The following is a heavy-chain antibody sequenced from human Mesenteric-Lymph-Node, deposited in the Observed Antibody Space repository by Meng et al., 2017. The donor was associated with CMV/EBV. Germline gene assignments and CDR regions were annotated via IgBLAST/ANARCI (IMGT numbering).Heavy chain of an antibody. J-gene: IGHJ4*02. Sequence: GESLKISCAASGFTFNTYAMNWVRQAPGKGLEWVSIILADGATTYYTDSVNGRSTISRDNSNNMVYLQMNNLRAEDTAVYYCAKQGSSWTLYFDYWGQGALVTVSS. V-gene: IGHV3-23*01. D-gene: IGHD6-13*01. CDR3: AKQGSSWTLYFDY. CDR2: ILADGATT. CDR1: GFTFNTYA.